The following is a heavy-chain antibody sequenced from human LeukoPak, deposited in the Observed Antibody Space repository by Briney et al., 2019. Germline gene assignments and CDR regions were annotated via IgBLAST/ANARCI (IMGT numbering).Heavy chain of an antibody. J-gene: IGHJ1*01. Sequence: GDSLRLSCAASGFTFTKYWMTWVRQAPGKGLEWVGNIKQDGSDKNYMDSVKGRFTISRDNTKNSVYLQMSSLRAEDTAVYYCAKGLGYSSSWYAEYFQHWGQGTLVTVSS. CDR1: GFTFTKYW. V-gene: IGHV3-7*01. D-gene: IGHD6-13*01. CDR3: AKGLGYSSSWYAEYFQH. CDR2: IKQDGSDK.